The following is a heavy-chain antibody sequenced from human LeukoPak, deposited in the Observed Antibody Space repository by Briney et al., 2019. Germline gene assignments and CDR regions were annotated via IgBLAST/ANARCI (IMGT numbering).Heavy chain of an antibody. CDR2: LSGSGSTT. Sequence: LSGGSLRLSCAASGFTFNNYAMVWVRQAPGKGLEWVSALSGSGSTTYYADSVKGRFTISRDNSKKTLYLQMNSLRVEDTAVYYCANGKSEYTGGWPRGTFWGQGTLVSVSS. CDR3: ANGKSEYTGGWPRGTF. J-gene: IGHJ4*02. D-gene: IGHD2-8*02. V-gene: IGHV3-23*01. CDR1: GFTFNNYA.